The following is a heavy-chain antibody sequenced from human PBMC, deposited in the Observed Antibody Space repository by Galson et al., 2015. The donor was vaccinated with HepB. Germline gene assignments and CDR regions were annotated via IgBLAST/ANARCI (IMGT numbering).Heavy chain of an antibody. CDR1: GGSISSSSYY. CDR3: ARRYSSSTAWFDP. Sequence: SETLSLTCTVSGGSISSSSYYWGWIRQPPGKGLEWIGSIYYSGSTYYNPSLKSRVTISVDTSKNQFSLKLSSVTAADTAVYYCARRYSSSTAWFDPWGQGTLVTVSS. CDR2: IYYSGST. J-gene: IGHJ5*02. D-gene: IGHD6-6*01. V-gene: IGHV4-39*01.